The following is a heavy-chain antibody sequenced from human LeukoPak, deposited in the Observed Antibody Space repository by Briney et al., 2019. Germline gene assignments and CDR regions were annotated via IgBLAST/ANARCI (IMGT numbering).Heavy chain of an antibody. J-gene: IGHJ4*02. CDR1: GFIFKRYW. Sequence: GGSLRLSCGASGFIFKRYWMSWVRQAQGKGPEWVANIKENGSEEYYVDSVKGRFTISRDNAKNSLYLQMNSLRAEDTAVYYCARVLSGGSCIFDYWGQGTPVTVSS. CDR2: IKENGSEE. V-gene: IGHV3-7*03. CDR3: ARVLSGGSCIFDY. D-gene: IGHD2-15*01.